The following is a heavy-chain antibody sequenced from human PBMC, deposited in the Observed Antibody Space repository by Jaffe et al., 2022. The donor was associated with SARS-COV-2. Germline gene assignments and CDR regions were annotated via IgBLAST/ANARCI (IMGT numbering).Heavy chain of an antibody. Sequence: QVQLVQSGAEVKKPGASVKVSCKASGYTFTTYGITWVRQAPGQGLEWMGWISGYNGNTNYAQKLQGRGTMTTDTSTSTAYMELRSLRSDDTAVYFCARGPDYYGSGSYFDYWGQGTLVTVSS. CDR1: GYTFTTYG. J-gene: IGHJ4*02. CDR3: ARGPDYYGSGSYFDY. D-gene: IGHD3-10*01. CDR2: ISGYNGNT. V-gene: IGHV1-18*04.